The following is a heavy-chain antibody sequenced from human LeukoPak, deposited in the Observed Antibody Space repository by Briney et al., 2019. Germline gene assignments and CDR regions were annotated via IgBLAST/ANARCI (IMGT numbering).Heavy chain of an antibody. Sequence: PGGSLRLSCAASGFTFSSYAMSWVRQAPGRGLEWVSATSASGGTTYYADSVKGRFTISRDNSKNTLYLQMNSLRTEDTAIYYCAKVTGGVATGPFDYWGQGTLVTVSS. CDR3: AKVTGGVATGPFDY. D-gene: IGHD3-3*01. CDR2: TSASGGTT. CDR1: GFTFSSYA. J-gene: IGHJ4*02. V-gene: IGHV3-23*01.